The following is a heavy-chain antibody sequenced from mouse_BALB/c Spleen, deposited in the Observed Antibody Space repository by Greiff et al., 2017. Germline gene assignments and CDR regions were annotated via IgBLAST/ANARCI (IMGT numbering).Heavy chain of an antibody. D-gene: IGHD4-1*01. V-gene: IGHV1-14*01. CDR3: ARKKANWDYAMDY. CDR2: INPYNDGT. J-gene: IGHJ4*01. Sequence: VQLKQSGPELVKPGASVKMSCKASGYTFTSYVMHWVKQKPGQGLEWIGYINPYNDGTKYNEKFKGKATLTSDKSSSTAYMELSSLTSEDSAVYYCARKKANWDYAMDYWGQGTSVTVSS. CDR1: GYTFTSYV.